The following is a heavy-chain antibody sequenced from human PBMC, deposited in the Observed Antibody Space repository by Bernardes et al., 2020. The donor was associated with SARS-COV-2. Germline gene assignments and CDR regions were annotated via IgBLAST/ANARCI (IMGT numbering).Heavy chain of an antibody. Sequence: GGSLRLSCAASGFTFDDYAMHWVRQAPGKGLEWVSGISWNSGSIGYADSVKGRFTISRDNAKNSLYLQMNSLRAEDTALYYCAKLGAVAAPSGDYWGQGTLVTVSS. V-gene: IGHV3-9*01. J-gene: IGHJ4*02. D-gene: IGHD6-19*01. CDR2: ISWNSGSI. CDR1: GFTFDDYA. CDR3: AKLGAVAAPSGDY.